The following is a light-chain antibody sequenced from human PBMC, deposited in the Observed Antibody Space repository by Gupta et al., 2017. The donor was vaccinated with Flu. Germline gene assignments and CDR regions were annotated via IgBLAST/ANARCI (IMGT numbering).Light chain of an antibody. Sequence: SVLTQPPSVSGAPGQTARITCGENNIGSKSVHWYQPMQAQAPVPSVDDDRDRPSGTPERFSGSNYETTATITSSRVEAGDEAYYYCQVDHSSSDLWVFGGGTKLTVL. V-gene: IGLV3-21*02. CDR3: QVDHSSSDLWV. J-gene: IGLJ3*02. CDR2: DDR. CDR1: NIGSKS.